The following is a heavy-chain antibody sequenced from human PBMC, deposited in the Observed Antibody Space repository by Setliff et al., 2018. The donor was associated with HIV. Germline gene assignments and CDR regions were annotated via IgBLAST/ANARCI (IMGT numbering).Heavy chain of an antibody. CDR3: ARRVGVRPPFYYYYMDV. CDR1: GGSISSGGYY. CDR2: IKADGTDK. J-gene: IGHJ6*03. Sequence: ETLSLTCTVSGGSISSGGYYWSWVRQPPGKGLEWVANIKADGTDKYYVDSVKGRFTISRDNAKNSLYLQMNSLRAEDTAAYYCARRVGVRPPFYYYYMDVWGKGTTVTVSS. V-gene: IGHV3-7*03. D-gene: IGHD1-26*01.